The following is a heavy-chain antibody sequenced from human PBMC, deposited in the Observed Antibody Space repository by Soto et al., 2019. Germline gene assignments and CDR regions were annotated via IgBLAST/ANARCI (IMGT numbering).Heavy chain of an antibody. CDR2: INPNSGGT. Sequence: ASVKVSCKSSGYTFTGYYMHCVRQAPGQGLEWMGWINPNSGGTNYAQKFQGWVTMTRDTSISTAYMELSRLRSDDTAVYYCARENGLAANFDYWGQGTLVTVSS. V-gene: IGHV1-2*04. J-gene: IGHJ4*02. CDR3: ARENGLAANFDY. CDR1: GYTFTGYY. D-gene: IGHD1-1*01.